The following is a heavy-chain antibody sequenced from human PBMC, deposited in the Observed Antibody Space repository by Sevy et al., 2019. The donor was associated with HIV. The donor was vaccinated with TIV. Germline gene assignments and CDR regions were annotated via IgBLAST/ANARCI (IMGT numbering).Heavy chain of an antibody. CDR3: ARDSKRDFWSGYYIDY. J-gene: IGHJ4*02. Sequence: GGSLRLSCAASGFTFGTYAMSWVRQAPGKGLEWVSSISSSSSYIYYADSVKGRFTISRDNAKNSLYLQMNSLRAEDTAVYYCARDSKRDFWSGYYIDYWGQGTLVTVSS. CDR1: GFTFGTYA. D-gene: IGHD3-3*01. V-gene: IGHV3-21*01. CDR2: ISSSSSYI.